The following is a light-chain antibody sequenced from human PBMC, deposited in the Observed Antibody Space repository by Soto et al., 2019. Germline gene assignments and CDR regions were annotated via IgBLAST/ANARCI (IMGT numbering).Light chain of an antibody. V-gene: IGKV3D-20*02. J-gene: IGKJ5*01. CDR3: KRRRDWPTGT. CDR1: QSISTSY. CDR2: GSS. Sequence: KASQSISTSYLAWYQQKPGQAPRFLIYGSSSRATGIPDRFSVCSSGTQYTLTICGLGIPDVPVYRCKRRRDWPTGTFAEGTRLEIK.